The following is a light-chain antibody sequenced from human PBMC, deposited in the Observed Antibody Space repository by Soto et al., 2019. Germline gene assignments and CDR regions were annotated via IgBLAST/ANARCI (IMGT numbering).Light chain of an antibody. CDR2: EGS. J-gene: IGLJ2*01. Sequence: QSALTQPASVSGSPGQSITISCTGTTSDVRTYNLVSWYQQHPGKAPKLMIYEGSKRPSGVSNRFSGSKSGNTASLTISGLQAEDEADYYCCSYAGDSTFDVAFGXGTQLTVL. V-gene: IGLV2-23*01. CDR1: TSDVRTYNL. CDR3: CSYAGDSTFDVA.